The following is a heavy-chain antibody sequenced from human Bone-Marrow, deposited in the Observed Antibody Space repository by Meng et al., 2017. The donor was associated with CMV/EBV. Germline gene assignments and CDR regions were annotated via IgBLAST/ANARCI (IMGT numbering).Heavy chain of an antibody. CDR1: GYTFTDYY. Sequence: ASVKVSCKASGYTFTDYYIHWVRQAPGRGLEWMGWITPHNGDTHFAQMFQGRVTMTGDTSVSTVYMQLNRLRSDDTAVYYCARNRDCDGTSCYNYFLHWGQGTLVPVSS. J-gene: IGHJ1*01. D-gene: IGHD2-2*02. CDR2: ITPHNGDT. CDR3: ARNRDCDGTSCYNYFLH. V-gene: IGHV1-2*02.